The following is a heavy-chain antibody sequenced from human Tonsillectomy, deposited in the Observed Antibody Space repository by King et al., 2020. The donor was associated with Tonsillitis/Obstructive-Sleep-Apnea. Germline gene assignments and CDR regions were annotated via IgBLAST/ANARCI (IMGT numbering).Heavy chain of an antibody. CDR1: GYTFTSYG. J-gene: IGHJ6*03. D-gene: IGHD1-20*01. V-gene: IGHV1-18*01. CDR3: ARVTGTTPPHYYYYMDV. CDR2: ISAYNGNT. Sequence: VQLVESGAEVKKPGASVKVSCTASGYTFTSYGISWVRQAPGQGLEWMGWISAYNGNTNYAQKLQGRVTMTTDTSTSTAYMELRSLRSDDTAVYYCARVTGTTPPHYYYYMDVWGKGTTVTVSS.